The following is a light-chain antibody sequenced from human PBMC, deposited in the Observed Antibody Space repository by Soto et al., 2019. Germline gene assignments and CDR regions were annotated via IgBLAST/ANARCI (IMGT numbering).Light chain of an antibody. CDR2: GAS. V-gene: IGKV3-20*01. CDR3: QQYGRSPWT. Sequence: EIVLTQSPGTLSLSPGERATLSCRASQSVSSNYLAWYQQKPGQAPRLLIYGASSRATGIPDRFSGSGSGTDFTLTISRLEPEDFAVYYCQQYGRSPWTFGQGTKVESK. CDR1: QSVSSNY. J-gene: IGKJ1*01.